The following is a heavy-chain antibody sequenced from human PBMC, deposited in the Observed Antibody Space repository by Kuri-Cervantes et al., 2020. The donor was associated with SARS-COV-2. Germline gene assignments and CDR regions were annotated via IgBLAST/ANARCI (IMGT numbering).Heavy chain of an antibody. CDR3: ASFHPAARIFDY. CDR2: ISSSSSYI. D-gene: IGHD2-2*01. Sequence: LSLTCAASGFTFSNAWMSWVRQAPGKGLEWVSSISSSSSYIYYADSVKGRFTISRDNAKNSLYLQMNSLRAEDTAVYYCASFHPAARIFDYWGQGTLVTVSS. J-gene: IGHJ4*02. V-gene: IGHV3-21*01. CDR1: GFTFSNAW.